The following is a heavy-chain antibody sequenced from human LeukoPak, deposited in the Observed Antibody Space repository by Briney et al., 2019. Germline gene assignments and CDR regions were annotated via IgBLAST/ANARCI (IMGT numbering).Heavy chain of an antibody. CDR2: INHSGST. Sequence: SETLSLTCAVYGGSFSGYYWSWVRQPPGKGLEWIGEINHSGSTNYNPSLKSRVTISVDTSKNQFSLKLSSVTAADTTVYYCARAKYSYGSLTIDYWGQGTLVTVSS. CDR1: GGSFSGYY. CDR3: ARAKYSYGSLTIDY. V-gene: IGHV4-34*01. D-gene: IGHD5-18*01. J-gene: IGHJ4*02.